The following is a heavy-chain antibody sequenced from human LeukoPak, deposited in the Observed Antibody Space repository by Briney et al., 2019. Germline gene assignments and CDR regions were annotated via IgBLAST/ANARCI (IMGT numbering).Heavy chain of an antibody. CDR1: GITLSNYG. CDR2: ISGSGGNT. CDR3: AKRGVVIRVILVGFHKEAYYFDS. D-gene: IGHD3-22*01. Sequence: GGSLRLSCALSGITLSNYGMSWVRQAPGKGLEWVSGISGSGGNTCYADSVKGRFTISRDNSTNTLYLQMNSLRVEDTAVYFCAKRGVVIRVILVGFHKEAYYFDSWGQGALVTVSS. J-gene: IGHJ4*02. V-gene: IGHV3-23*01.